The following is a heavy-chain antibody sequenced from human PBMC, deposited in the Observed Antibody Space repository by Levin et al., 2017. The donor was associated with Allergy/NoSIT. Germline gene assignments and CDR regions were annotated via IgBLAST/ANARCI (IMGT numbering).Heavy chain of an antibody. V-gene: IGHV4-61*02. D-gene: IGHD3-22*01. CDR1: GGSVSGGSYY. CDR2: VYIDGHT. Sequence: SETLSLTCTVSGGSVSGGSYYWSWVRQPAGKGLEWIGRVYIDGHTNYNPSLESRVTISLDTSKNQFSLKLSSGTAADTAVYYCARDYRASSSSWDPLLDCWGQGTLVTVSS. CDR3: ARDYRASSSSWDPLLDC. J-gene: IGHJ4*02.